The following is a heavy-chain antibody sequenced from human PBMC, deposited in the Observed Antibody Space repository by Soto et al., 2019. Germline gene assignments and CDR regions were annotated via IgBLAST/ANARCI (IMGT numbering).Heavy chain of an antibody. CDR3: ARDPSERRVGNWFES. CDR1: GFTFSRYG. J-gene: IGHJ5*01. CDR2: ISSSTSYV. V-gene: IGHV3-21*06. Sequence: EVQLVESGGGLVKPGGSLRLSCAASGFTFSRYGMNWLRQAPGKGLEWVASISSSTSYVYYADSVKGRFSTSRDNAKNILYLEMYALRSEDTAIYYCARDPSERRVGNWFESWGQGTLVTVSS.